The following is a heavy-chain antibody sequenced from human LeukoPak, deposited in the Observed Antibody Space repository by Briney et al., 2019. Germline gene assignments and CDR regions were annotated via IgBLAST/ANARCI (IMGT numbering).Heavy chain of an antibody. D-gene: IGHD2-15*01. V-gene: IGHV3-53*01. CDR1: GFTVSRNY. CDR2: IYSSGRT. CDR3: AKAKYCSGGSCSVLAFDY. Sequence: PGGSLRLSCAASGFTVSRNYMTWVRQTPGKGLEWVSVIYSSGRTYYTDSVKGRFTISRDNSKNTLYLQMNSLRAEDTAVYYCAKAKYCSGGSCSVLAFDYWGQGTLVTVSS. J-gene: IGHJ4*02.